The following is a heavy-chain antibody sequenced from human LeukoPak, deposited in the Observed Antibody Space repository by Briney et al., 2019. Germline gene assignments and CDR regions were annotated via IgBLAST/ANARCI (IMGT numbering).Heavy chain of an antibody. J-gene: IGHJ4*02. CDR1: GFTFSTYG. V-gene: IGHV3-23*01. D-gene: IGHD3-10*01. Sequence: GGSLRLSCAASGFTFSTYGMTWVRQAPGKGLEWVSAISGSAATTFYADSVKGRFTISRDNSKNTLYLQMNSLRAEDTAVYYCAKRGPGSPQSGKYYFDYWGQGTLVTVSS. CDR3: AKRGPGSPQSGKYYFDY. CDR2: ISGSAATT.